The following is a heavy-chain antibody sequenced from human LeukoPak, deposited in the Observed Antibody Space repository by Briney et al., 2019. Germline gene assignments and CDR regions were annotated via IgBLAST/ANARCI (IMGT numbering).Heavy chain of an antibody. CDR3: ARDQKSSDSSGYYVDAFDI. Sequence: GGSLRLSCAASGFTFSDYYMSWIRQAPGKGLEWVSYISSSGSTIYYADSVKGRFTISRDNAKNSLYLQMNSLRAEDTAVYYCARDQKSSDSSGYYVDAFDIWGQGTMVTVSS. D-gene: IGHD3-22*01. J-gene: IGHJ3*02. CDR1: GFTFSDYY. V-gene: IGHV3-11*01. CDR2: ISSSGSTI.